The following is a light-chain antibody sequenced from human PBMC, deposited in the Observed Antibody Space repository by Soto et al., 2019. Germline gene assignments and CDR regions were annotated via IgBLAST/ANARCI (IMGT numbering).Light chain of an antibody. CDR2: DAS. J-gene: IGKJ5*01. Sequence: EIVLTQSPATLSLSPGERATLSCRASQSADKYLAWYQQKLGQAPRLLIYDASNRATGIPARFSGSGSETDSTLTISTIQPNYFAVLYYQPRRHWSITFGQGTRLEIK. V-gene: IGKV3-11*01. CDR3: QPRRHWSIT. CDR1: QSADKY.